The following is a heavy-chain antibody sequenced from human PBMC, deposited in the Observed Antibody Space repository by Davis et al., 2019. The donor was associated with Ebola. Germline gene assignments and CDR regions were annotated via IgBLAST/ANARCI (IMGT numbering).Heavy chain of an antibody. J-gene: IGHJ4*02. Sequence: SETLSLTCTVSGGSICSSSYYWSWIRQPPGKGLEWIGYIYYSGSTNSNPSLKSRVTISVDTSKNQFSLKLRSVTAADTAVYYCARARSLAAAGMGFDYWGQGTLVTVSS. CDR1: GGSICSSSYY. CDR3: ARARSLAAAGMGFDY. CDR2: IYYSGST. V-gene: IGHV4-61*01. D-gene: IGHD6-13*01.